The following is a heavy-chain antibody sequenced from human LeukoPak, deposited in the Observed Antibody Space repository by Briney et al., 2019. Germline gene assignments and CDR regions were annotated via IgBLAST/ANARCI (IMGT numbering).Heavy chain of an antibody. CDR1: GFTFSSYA. D-gene: IGHD2-2*01. J-gene: IGHJ4*02. Sequence: GGSLRLSCAASGFTFSSYAMHWVRQAPGKGLEWVAVISYDGSNKYYADSVKGRFTISRDNSKNTLYLQMNSLRAEDTAVYYCAKGRPLSIVVVPAAAHPFNYWGQGTLVTVSS. CDR3: AKGRPLSIVVVPAAAHPFNY. V-gene: IGHV3-30-3*01. CDR2: ISYDGSNK.